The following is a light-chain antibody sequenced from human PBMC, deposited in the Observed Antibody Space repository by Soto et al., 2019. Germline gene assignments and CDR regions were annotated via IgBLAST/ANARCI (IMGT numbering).Light chain of an antibody. CDR2: GAS. Sequence: EIVMTQSPATLSVSPGERATLSCRASQSVSSNLAWYQQKPGQAPRLLIYGASTRATGIPARFSGSGSGTEFNLTISSLQSEDFAVYYCQKYNNWPWTFGQVTKVEIK. CDR3: QKYNNWPWT. V-gene: IGKV3-15*01. J-gene: IGKJ1*01. CDR1: QSVSSN.